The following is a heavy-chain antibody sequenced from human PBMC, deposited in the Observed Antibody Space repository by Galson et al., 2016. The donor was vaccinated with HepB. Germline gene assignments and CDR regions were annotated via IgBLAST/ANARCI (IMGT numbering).Heavy chain of an antibody. Sequence: SLRLSCAASGFTLSTYAMSWVRQAPGTGLEWVSTIRGNGSSTTSADSVKGRFTIPRDSSKNTVYLQMNSLRAGDTAVYYCAKGGMLIPRFDYWGQGTLVTVSS. CDR2: IRGNGSST. CDR1: GFTLSTYA. CDR3: AKGGMLIPRFDY. J-gene: IGHJ4*02. D-gene: IGHD3-16*01. V-gene: IGHV3-23*01.